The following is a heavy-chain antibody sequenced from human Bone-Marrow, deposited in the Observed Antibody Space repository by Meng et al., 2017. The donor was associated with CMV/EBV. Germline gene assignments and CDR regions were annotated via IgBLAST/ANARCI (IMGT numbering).Heavy chain of an antibody. D-gene: IGHD3-3*01. V-gene: IGHV4-59*12. CDR2: IYYSGST. CDR3: ARDGGAITIFGVVIFYFDY. CDR1: GGSISSYY. Sequence: SETLSLTCTVSGGSISSYYWSWIRQPPGKGLEWIGYIYYSGSTNYNASLESRVTISVDTSKNQFPLQLSSVTPEDTAVYYCARDGGAITIFGVVIFYFDYWGQGTLVTVSS. J-gene: IGHJ4*02.